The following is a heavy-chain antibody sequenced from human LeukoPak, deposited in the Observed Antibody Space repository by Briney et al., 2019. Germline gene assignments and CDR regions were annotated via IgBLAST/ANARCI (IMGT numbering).Heavy chain of an antibody. J-gene: IGHJ4*02. D-gene: IGHD1-26*01. V-gene: IGHV3-64D*09. CDR3: VKDLSGTYSFDD. CDR1: GFTFNTYT. CDR2: ISGGGGTT. Sequence: GGSLRLSCSASGFTFNTYTMHWVRQAPGKGLEYVSSISGGGGTTFYADSVRGRFTISRDNSKNTLYLQMSSLRAEDTALYYCVKDLSGTYSFDDWGQGTLVTVSS.